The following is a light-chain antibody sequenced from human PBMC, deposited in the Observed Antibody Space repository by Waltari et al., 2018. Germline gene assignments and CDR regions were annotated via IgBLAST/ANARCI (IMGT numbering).Light chain of an antibody. CDR3: SSYTSSSPVV. J-gene: IGLJ2*01. CDR1: RSDVGGYNY. Sequence: QSALTQPASVSESPGQSITISCTGTRSDVGGYNYVSWYKQPPGKAPKPKLYDVSKRPSGFSNRFSGAKSVNTASRTISGLQAEDEADYYCSSYTSSSPVVFGGGTKLTVL. CDR2: DVS. V-gene: IGLV2-14*01.